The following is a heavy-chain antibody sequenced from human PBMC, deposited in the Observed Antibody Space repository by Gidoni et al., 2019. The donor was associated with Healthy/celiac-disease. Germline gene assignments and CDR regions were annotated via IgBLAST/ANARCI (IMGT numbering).Heavy chain of an antibody. CDR2: ISGSGGST. D-gene: IGHD2-15*01. V-gene: IGHV3-23*01. J-gene: IGHJ3*02. Sequence: EVQLLESGGGLVQPGGSLRLSCSASVFTFSSYAMSWVRQAPGKGLEGVSSISGSGGSTYYADSVKGRFTISRDNSKNTLYLQMNSLRAEDTAVYYCAKDRVVAALGAFDIWGQGTMVTVSS. CDR1: VFTFSSYA. CDR3: AKDRVVAALGAFDI.